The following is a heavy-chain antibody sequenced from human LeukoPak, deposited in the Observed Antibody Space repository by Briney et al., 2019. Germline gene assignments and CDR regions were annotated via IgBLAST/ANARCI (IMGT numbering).Heavy chain of an antibody. CDR2: IYYSGST. J-gene: IGHJ6*03. CDR3: ARAKRRSLHYYYYMDV. Sequence: SETLSLTCTVSGGSISSYYWSWIRQPPGKGLEWIGYIYYSGSTYYNPSLKSRVTISVDTSKNQFSLKLSSVTAADTAVYYCARAKRRSLHYYYYMDVWGKGTTVTISS. D-gene: IGHD6-25*01. CDR1: GGSISSYY. V-gene: IGHV4-59*01.